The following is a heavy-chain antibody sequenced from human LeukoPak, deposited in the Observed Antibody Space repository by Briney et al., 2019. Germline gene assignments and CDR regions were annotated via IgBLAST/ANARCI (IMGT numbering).Heavy chain of an antibody. D-gene: IGHD2-2*02. CDR1: GGSISSYY. V-gene: IGHV4-59*01. Sequence: SETLSLTCTVSGGSISSYYWSWIRQPPGKGLEWIGYIYYSGSTNYNPSLKSRVTISVDTSKNQFSLKLSSVTAADTAVYYCARETDCSSTSCYTGANWFDPWGQGTLVTVSS. J-gene: IGHJ5*02. CDR3: ARETDCSSTSCYTGANWFDP. CDR2: IYYSGST.